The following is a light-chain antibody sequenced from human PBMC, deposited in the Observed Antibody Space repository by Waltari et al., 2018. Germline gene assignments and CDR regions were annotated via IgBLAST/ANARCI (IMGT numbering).Light chain of an antibody. Sequence: QTVVTQEPSLSVSPGGTVPLTCALSSGSISTTSYPTWYQQSPGQAPRTLVYKANSRSSGVPDRFSGSVLGNKAALTITGAQADDESDYYCALYMGGGIWVFGGGTKLTVL. J-gene: IGLJ3*02. CDR3: ALYMGGGIWV. CDR1: SGSISTTSY. V-gene: IGLV8-61*01. CDR2: KAN.